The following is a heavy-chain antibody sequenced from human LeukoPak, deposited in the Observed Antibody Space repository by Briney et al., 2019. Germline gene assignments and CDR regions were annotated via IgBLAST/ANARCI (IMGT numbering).Heavy chain of an antibody. CDR1: GGSISSSSYY. V-gene: IGHV4-39*07. D-gene: IGHD6-19*01. CDR2: IYYSGST. J-gene: IGHJ4*02. Sequence: PSETLSLTCTVSGGSISSSSYYWGWIRQPPGKGLEWIGSIYYSGSTYYNPSLKSRVTISVDTSKNQFSLKLSSVTAADTAVYYCARERSSVAANDGDYWGQGTLVTVSS. CDR3: ARERSSVAANDGDY.